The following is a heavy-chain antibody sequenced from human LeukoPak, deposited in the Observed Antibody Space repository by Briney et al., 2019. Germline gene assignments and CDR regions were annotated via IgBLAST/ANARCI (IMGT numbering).Heavy chain of an antibody. CDR3: AKVTAISSLDYFDY. V-gene: IGHV3-23*01. D-gene: IGHD6-6*01. CDR2: ISGSGGNT. Sequence: PGGSLRLSCAGSGFTFSSYAMSWVRQAPGKGLEWVSAISGSGGNTYNADSVKGRFTVSRDNSMNTLYLQMNSLRAEDTAVYYCAKVTAISSLDYFDYWGQGTLVTVSS. CDR1: GFTFSSYA. J-gene: IGHJ4*02.